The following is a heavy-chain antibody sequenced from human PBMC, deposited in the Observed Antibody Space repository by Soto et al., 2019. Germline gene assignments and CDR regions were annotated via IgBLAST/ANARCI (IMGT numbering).Heavy chain of an antibody. Sequence: QVQLQESGPGLVKPSETLSLTCTVSGGSISSYYWSWIRQPPGKGLEWIGYIYYSGSTNYNPSLKSRVTISVDTSKNQFSLKLSSVTAADTAVYYCARESVAARPGYFDLWGRGTLVTVSS. J-gene: IGHJ2*01. D-gene: IGHD6-6*01. CDR1: GGSISSYY. V-gene: IGHV4-59*01. CDR3: ARESVAARPGYFDL. CDR2: IYYSGST.